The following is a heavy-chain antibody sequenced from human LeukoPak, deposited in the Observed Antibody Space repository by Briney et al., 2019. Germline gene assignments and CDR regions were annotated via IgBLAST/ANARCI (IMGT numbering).Heavy chain of an antibody. V-gene: IGHV1-46*01. CDR2: INPSGGST. J-gene: IGHJ5*02. CDR1: GYTFTSYY. Sequence: ASVKVSCKASGYTFTSYYMHWVRQAPGQGLEWMGIINPSGGSTSYAQKFQGRVTMTRDMSTSTVYMELSSLRSEDTAVYYRATGLGIAVSGTLVGWFDPWGQGTLVTVSS. D-gene: IGHD6-19*01. CDR3: ATGLGIAVSGTLVGWFDP.